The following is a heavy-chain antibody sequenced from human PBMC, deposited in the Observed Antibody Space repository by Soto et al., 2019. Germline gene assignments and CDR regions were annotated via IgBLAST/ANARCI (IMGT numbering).Heavy chain of an antibody. J-gene: IGHJ4*02. V-gene: IGHV3-30*18. CDR1: GFTFSSYG. CDR3: ANIPGGIAAAGIDY. CDR2: ISYDGSNK. Sequence: PGGSLRLSCAASGFTFSSYGMHWVRQAPGKGLEWVAVISYDGSNKYYADSVKGRSTISRDNSKNTLYLQMNSLRAEDTAVYYCANIPGGIAAAGIDYWGQGTLVTVSA. D-gene: IGHD6-13*01.